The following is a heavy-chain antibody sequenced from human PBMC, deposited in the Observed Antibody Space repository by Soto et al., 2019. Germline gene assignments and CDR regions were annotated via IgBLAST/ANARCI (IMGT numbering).Heavy chain of an antibody. CDR2: INPSAGST. J-gene: IGHJ4*02. V-gene: IGHV1-46*01. Sequence: GAAVKVSCKASGYTFTNYYMHWVRQAPGQGLEWMGIINPSAGSTSYAQKFQDRVTMTRDTSTSTVYMELSSLRSEDTAVYYCARDAAVGLFDYWGQGTLVTVSS. D-gene: IGHD1-26*01. CDR3: ARDAAVGLFDY. CDR1: GYTFTNYY.